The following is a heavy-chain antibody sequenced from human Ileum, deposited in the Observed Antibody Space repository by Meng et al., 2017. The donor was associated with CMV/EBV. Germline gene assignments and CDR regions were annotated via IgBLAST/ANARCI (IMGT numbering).Heavy chain of an antibody. CDR3: ARGGYDFWSGYSIDY. CDR1: GYTFTSYD. J-gene: IGHJ4*02. CDR2: MNPNSGNT. D-gene: IGHD3-3*01. V-gene: IGHV1-8*01. Sequence: GESLKISCKASGYTFTSYDINWVRQATGQGLEWMGWMNPNSGNTGYAQKFQGRVTMTRNTSISTAYMELSSLRSEDTAVYYCARGGYDFWSGYSIDYWGQGTLVTVSS.